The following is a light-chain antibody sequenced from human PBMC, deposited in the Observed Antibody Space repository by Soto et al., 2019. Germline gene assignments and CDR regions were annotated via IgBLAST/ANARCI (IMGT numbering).Light chain of an antibody. Sequence: QSALTQRASVSGSPGQSITISCTGTSSDVGGYNYVSWYQQHPGKAPKLMIYDVSNRPSGVSNRFSGSKSGNTASLTISGLQAEDEADYYCSSYTSSSTYVFGTWTKLTVL. CDR3: SSYTSSSTYV. V-gene: IGLV2-14*01. CDR1: SSDVGGYNY. CDR2: DVS. J-gene: IGLJ1*01.